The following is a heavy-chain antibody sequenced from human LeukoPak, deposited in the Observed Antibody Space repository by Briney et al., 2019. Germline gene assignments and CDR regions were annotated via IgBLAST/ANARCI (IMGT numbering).Heavy chain of an antibody. J-gene: IGHJ4*02. V-gene: IGHV3-7*01. CDR2: INPDGSGI. CDR3: ARDPAYGALDY. D-gene: IGHD4-17*01. CDR1: GFTFSSDY. Sequence: GGSLRLSCAASGFTFSSDYMSWVRQTPGKGLEWVAKINPDGSGIAYGDSVKGRFSISRDNAKNSLYLQMNSLRADDTAIYYRARDPAYGALDYWGQGILVTVSS.